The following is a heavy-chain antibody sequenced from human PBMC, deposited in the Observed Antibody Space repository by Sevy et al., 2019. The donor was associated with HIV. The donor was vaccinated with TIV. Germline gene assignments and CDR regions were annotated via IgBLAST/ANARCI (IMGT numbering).Heavy chain of an antibody. CDR1: GYTLTGLS. J-gene: IGHJ4*02. V-gene: IGHV1-24*01. Sequence: ASVKVSCKVSGYTLTGLSMHWVRQAPGKGLEWMGSFDPEDGETIYAQKFQGRVTMTEDTSTDTAYIELSSLRSEDAVVYYCATTKDYYDSSGSPFDYWGQGTLVTVSS. CDR2: FDPEDGET. CDR3: ATTKDYYDSSGSPFDY. D-gene: IGHD3-22*01.